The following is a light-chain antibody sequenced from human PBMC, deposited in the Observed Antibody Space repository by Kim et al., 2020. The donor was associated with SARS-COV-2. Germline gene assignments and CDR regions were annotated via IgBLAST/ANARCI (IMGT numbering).Light chain of an antibody. Sequence: SASVGDRVTITCRASQGISNLAWYQQKPGKVPKLLIYAASTLQSGVPSRFSGSGSGTDFTLTISSLQPEDVATYYCQKYNSAPFTFGPGTKVDIK. J-gene: IGKJ3*01. CDR3: QKYNSAPFT. CDR2: AAS. CDR1: QGISN. V-gene: IGKV1-27*01.